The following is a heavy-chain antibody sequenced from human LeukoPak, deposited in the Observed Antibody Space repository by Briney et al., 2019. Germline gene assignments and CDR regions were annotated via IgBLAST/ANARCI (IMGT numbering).Heavy chain of an antibody. J-gene: IGHJ4*02. CDR1: GGSISSYY. CDR2: IYYSGST. Sequence: PSETLSLTCTVSGGSISSYYWSWIRQPPGKGLEWIGYIYYSGSTNYNPSLTSRVTISVDTSKNQFSLKLSSVTAADTAVYYCARVKYYYDSSGYSQNFDYWGQGTLVSVSS. CDR3: ARVKYYYDSSGYSQNFDY. D-gene: IGHD3-22*01. V-gene: IGHV4-59*01.